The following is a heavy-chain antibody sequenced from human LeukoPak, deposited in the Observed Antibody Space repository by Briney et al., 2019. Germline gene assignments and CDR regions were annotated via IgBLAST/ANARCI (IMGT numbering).Heavy chain of an antibody. CDR3: AKKVGLVSAPLSYFDV. Sequence: GGSLRLSCAASGFTFSSYAMSWVRQAPGKGLEWVSAISGPAGSWDYADSVKGRFTISRDNSKNTLFLQMNSLRAEDTAIYYCAKKVGLVSAPLSYFDVWGQGTLVTVSS. D-gene: IGHD5/OR15-5a*01. CDR1: GFTFSSYA. V-gene: IGHV3-23*01. CDR2: ISGPAGSW. J-gene: IGHJ4*02.